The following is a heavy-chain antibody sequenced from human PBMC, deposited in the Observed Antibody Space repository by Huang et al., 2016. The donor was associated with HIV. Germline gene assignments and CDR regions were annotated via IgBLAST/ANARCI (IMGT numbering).Heavy chain of an antibody. CDR1: GFTFGSYG. CDR3: AKFGGWERPPHY. D-gene: IGHD1-26*01. CDR2: ISYDGSNK. V-gene: IGHV3-30*18. Sequence: QVQLVESGGGVVQSGRSLRLSCAASGFTFGSYGMHWVRQAPVKGLEWVAVISYDGSNKYYADSVKGRFTISRDNSKNTLYLQMNSLRAEDTAVYYCAKFGGWERPPHYWGQGTLVTVSS. J-gene: IGHJ4*02.